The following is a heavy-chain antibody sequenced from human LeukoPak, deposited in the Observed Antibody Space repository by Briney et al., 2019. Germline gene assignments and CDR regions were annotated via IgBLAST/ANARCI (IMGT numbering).Heavy chain of an antibody. CDR2: IYYSGST. V-gene: IGHV4-39*01. Sequence: SETLSLTCTVSGGSISSSSYYWGWIRQPPGKGLEWIGSIYYSGSTYYNPSLKSRVTISVDTSKNQFPLKLSSVTAADTAVYYCARHKCSSTSCLEIFDYWGQGTLVTVSS. CDR1: GGSISSSSYY. CDR3: ARHKCSSTSCLEIFDY. D-gene: IGHD2-2*01. J-gene: IGHJ4*02.